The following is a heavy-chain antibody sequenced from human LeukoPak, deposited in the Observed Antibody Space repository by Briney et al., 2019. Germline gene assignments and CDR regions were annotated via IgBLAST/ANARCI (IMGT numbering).Heavy chain of an antibody. CDR3: AKDAPPDSSDYYYARGNYFDY. V-gene: IGHV3-23*01. CDR2: ISGSGGST. J-gene: IGHJ4*02. CDR1: GFTFSSYG. D-gene: IGHD3-22*01. Sequence: GGSLRLSCAASGFTFSSYGMSWVRQPPGKGLEWVSAISGSGGSTYYADSVKGRFTISRDNSKNTLYLQMNSLRAEDTAVYYCAKDAPPDSSDYYYARGNYFDYWGQGTLVTVSS.